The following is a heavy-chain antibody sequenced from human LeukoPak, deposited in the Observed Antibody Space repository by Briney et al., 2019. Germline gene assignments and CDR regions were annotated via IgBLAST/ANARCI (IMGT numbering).Heavy chain of an antibody. Sequence: SETLSLTCAVYGGSFSGYYWSWIRQPPGKGLEWIGEINHSGSTNYNPSLKSRVTISVDTSKNQFSLKLSSVTAADTAVYYCARGRTRRDGYNHWGEGTPVTVSS. D-gene: IGHD5-24*01. J-gene: IGHJ4*02. CDR1: GGSFSGYY. CDR3: ARGRTRRDGYNH. CDR2: INHSGST. V-gene: IGHV4-34*01.